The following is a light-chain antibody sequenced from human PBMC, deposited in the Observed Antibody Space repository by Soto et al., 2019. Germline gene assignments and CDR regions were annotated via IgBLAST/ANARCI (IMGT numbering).Light chain of an antibody. CDR1: QSVSSSY. J-gene: IGKJ2*01. V-gene: IGKV3-20*01. CDR2: GAS. Sequence: IVLTQSPGTLSLSPGERATLSCRASQSVSSSYLAWYHQKPGQAPRHLIYGASSRATGIPDRFSGSGSGTDFTLTISILEPEDFAFYYCQQYGKSPPFTFGQGTKLEIK. CDR3: QQYGKSPPFT.